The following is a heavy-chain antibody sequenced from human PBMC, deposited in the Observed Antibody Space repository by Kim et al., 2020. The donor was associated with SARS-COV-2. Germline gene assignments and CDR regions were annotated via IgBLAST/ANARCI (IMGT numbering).Heavy chain of an antibody. J-gene: IGHJ4*02. CDR2: ISGSGGST. CDR3: AKGRSYSSSWYTYYFDY. V-gene: IGHV3-23*01. Sequence: GGSLRLSCAASGFTFSSYAMSWVRQAPGKGLEWVSAISGSGGSTYYADSVKGRFTISRDNSKNTLYLQMNSLRAEDTAVYYCAKGRSYSSSWYTYYFDYWGQGTLVTVSS. D-gene: IGHD6-13*01. CDR1: GFTFSSYA.